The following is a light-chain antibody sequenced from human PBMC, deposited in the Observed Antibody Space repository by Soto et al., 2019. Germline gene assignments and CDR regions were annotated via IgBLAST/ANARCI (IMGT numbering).Light chain of an antibody. CDR2: TNN. V-gene: IGLV1-44*01. Sequence: QSVLTQPPSASGTPGQRVTISCSGASSNIGSNAVNWYKQLPGTAPQLLIYTNNQRTSGVPDRFSGSKSGTSASLAITGLQSEDEADYHCAAWDDSLNALVFGGGTKVTVL. CDR3: AAWDDSLNALV. CDR1: SSNIGSNA. J-gene: IGLJ3*02.